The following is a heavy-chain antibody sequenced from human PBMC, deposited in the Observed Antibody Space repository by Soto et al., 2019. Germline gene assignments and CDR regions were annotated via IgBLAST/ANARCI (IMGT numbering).Heavy chain of an antibody. CDR2: INTGNDNT. D-gene: IGHD3-3*02. CDR1: GYTFTNYV. J-gene: IGHJ4*02. CDR3: AREFSRYFDY. V-gene: IGHV1-3*04. Sequence: ASVKVSCKASGYTFTNYVVHWVRQAPGQRLEWMGWINTGNDNTKSSQKFQGRVTITRDTSASTAYMELSSLRSEDTAVYYCAREFSRYFDYWGQGTLVTVPS.